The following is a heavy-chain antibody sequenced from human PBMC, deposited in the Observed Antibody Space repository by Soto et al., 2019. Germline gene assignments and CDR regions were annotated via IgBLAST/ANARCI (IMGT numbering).Heavy chain of an antibody. Sequence: QVQLVQSGAEVKKPGSSVKVSCKASGGTFSSYTISWVRQAPGQGLEWMGRIIPILGIANYAQKFQGRVTITPAXXTXTXXRELSSLRAEDTAVYFCARASYNWNAGGGGNWFDPWGQGTLVTVSS. V-gene: IGHV1-69*02. CDR3: ARASYNWNAGGGGNWFDP. CDR2: IIPILGIA. CDR1: GGTFSSYT. J-gene: IGHJ5*02. D-gene: IGHD1-1*01.